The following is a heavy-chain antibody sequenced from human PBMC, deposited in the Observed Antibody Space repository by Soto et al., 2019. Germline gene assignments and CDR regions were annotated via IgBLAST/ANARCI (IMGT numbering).Heavy chain of an antibody. Sequence: ASVKVSCKASGYTFTSYGISWVRQAPGQGLEWMGWISAYNGNTNYAQKLQGRVTMTTDTSTSTSYMELRSLRSAPTAAYYCARSRPASGHFDYKGQRNLIAASS. J-gene: IGHJ4*03. CDR1: GYTFTSYG. D-gene: IGHD2-15*01. V-gene: IGHV1-18*04. CDR3: ARSRPASGHFDY. CDR2: ISAYNGNT.